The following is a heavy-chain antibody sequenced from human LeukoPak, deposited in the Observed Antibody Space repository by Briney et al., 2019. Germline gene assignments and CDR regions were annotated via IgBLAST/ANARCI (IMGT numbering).Heavy chain of an antibody. J-gene: IGHJ4*02. Sequence: GGSLRLSCAASGFTFSSYGMSWVRQAPGKGLEWVSAIGGSGGSTYYADSVKGRFTISRDNSKNTLYLRMNSLRAEDMALYYCAKDTGSGSYESFDYWGQGTLVTVSS. D-gene: IGHD3-10*01. CDR1: GFTFSSYG. CDR3: AKDTGSGSYESFDY. CDR2: IGGSGGST. V-gene: IGHV3-23*01.